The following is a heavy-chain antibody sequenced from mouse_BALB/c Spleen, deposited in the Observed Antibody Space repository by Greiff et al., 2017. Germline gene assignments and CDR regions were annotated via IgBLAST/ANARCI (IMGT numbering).Heavy chain of an antibody. CDR1: GYTFTDYA. V-gene: IGHV1S137*01. CDR2: ISTYYGDA. J-gene: IGHJ4*01. Sequence: QVQLKQSGAELVRPGVSVKISCKGSGYTFTDYAMHWVKQSHAKSLEWIGVISTYYGDASYNQKFKGKATMTVDKSSSTAYMELARLTSEDSAIYYCARDYGSSYRGYAMDYWGQGTSVTVSS. CDR3: ARDYGSSYRGYAMDY. D-gene: IGHD1-1*01.